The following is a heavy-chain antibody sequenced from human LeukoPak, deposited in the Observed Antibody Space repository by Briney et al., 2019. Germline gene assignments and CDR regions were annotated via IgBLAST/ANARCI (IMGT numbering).Heavy chain of an antibody. V-gene: IGHV4-39*07. CDR2: IYYSGST. D-gene: IGHD6-19*01. CDR3: ARAVAGLYEAFDI. Sequence: SETLSLTCSVSGGSVSNSNYDWRWIRQPPGKGLEWIGSIYYSGSTYYNPSLKSRVTISVDTSKNQFSLNLSSVTAADTAVYYCARAVAGLYEAFDIWGQGTKVTVSS. CDR1: GGSVSNSNYD. J-gene: IGHJ3*02.